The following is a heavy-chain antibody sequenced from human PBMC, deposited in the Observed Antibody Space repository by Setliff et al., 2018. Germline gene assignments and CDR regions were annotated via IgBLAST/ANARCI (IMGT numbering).Heavy chain of an antibody. J-gene: IGHJ4*02. D-gene: IGHD6-6*01. CDR2: IYYSGST. CDR3: ARLGSSSPERGHYFDY. Sequence: PSETLSLTCTVSGGSISSSSYYWGWIRQPPGKGLEWIGSIYYSGSTYYNPSLKSRVTISVDTSKNQFSLKLSSVTAADTAMYYCARLGSSSPERGHYFDYWGQGTLVTVSS. V-gene: IGHV4-39*07. CDR1: GGSISSSSYY.